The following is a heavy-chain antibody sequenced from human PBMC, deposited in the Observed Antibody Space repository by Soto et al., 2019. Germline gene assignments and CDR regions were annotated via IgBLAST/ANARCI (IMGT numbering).Heavy chain of an antibody. CDR1: GYTFINFD. D-gene: IGHD3-10*01. V-gene: IGHV1-8*01. CDR2: MSPSTGNT. CDR3: VARGMF. J-gene: IGHJ1*01. Sequence: QVQLVQSGAEVKKPGASVKVSCKASGYTFINFDINWVRQVAGLGLEWMGWMSPSTGNTGSAQKFQGRVTLTRNTSISTAYMELRSLRPEDTAVYFCVARGMFGGQGTLVTVSS.